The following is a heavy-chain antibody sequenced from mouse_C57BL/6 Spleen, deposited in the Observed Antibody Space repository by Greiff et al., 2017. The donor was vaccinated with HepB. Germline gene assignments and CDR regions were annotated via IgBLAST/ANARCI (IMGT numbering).Heavy chain of an antibody. J-gene: IGHJ2*01. V-gene: IGHV5-17*01. CDR2: ISSGSSTI. Sequence: EVQRVESGGGLVKPGGSLKLSCAASGFTFSDYGMHWVRQAPEKGLEWVAYISSGSSTIYYADTVKGRFTISRDNAKNTLFLQMTSLRSEDTAMYYCAKGATLGDGFDYWGQGTTLTVSS. D-gene: IGHD2-13*01. CDR1: GFTFSDYG. CDR3: AKGATLGDGFDY.